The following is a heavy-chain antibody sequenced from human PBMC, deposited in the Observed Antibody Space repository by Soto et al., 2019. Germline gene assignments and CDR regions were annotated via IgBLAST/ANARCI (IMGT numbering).Heavy chain of an antibody. CDR2: ISKDGSVK. V-gene: IGHV3-30-3*01. Sequence: QVQLVESGGRVVHPGGSLRLSCAASGFMFSRYAIHWVRQAPGKGLEWVAVISKDGSVKYYADSVRGRFSISRDKSKNTVYLEMNAMRDDDTAVFFCARSRSGAVPASFGYWAQGTLVTVSS. D-gene: IGHD3-3*01. CDR1: GFMFSRYA. J-gene: IGHJ1*01. CDR3: ARSRSGAVPASFGY.